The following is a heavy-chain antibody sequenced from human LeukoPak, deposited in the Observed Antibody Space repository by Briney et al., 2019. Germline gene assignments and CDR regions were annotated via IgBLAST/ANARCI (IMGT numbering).Heavy chain of an antibody. D-gene: IGHD3-22*01. CDR2: IIPIFGTA. Sequence: GASVKVSCKASGGTFSSYAISWVRQAPGQGLEWMGGIIPIFGTANYAQKFQGRVTITADKSTSTAYMELSSLRSEDTAVYYCASGIVVGGYYYMDVWGKGTTVTVSS. V-gene: IGHV1-69*06. J-gene: IGHJ6*03. CDR1: GGTFSSYA. CDR3: ASGIVVGGYYYMDV.